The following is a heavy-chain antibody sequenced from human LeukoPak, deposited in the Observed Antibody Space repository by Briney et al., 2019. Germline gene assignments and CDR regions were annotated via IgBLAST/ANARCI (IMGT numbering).Heavy chain of an antibody. CDR3: ARVRQQLVLRWFDP. CDR1: GGTFSSYA. CDR2: IIPIFGTA. D-gene: IGHD6-13*01. V-gene: IGHV1-69*01. Sequence: SVKVSCKASGGTFSSYAISWVRQAPGQGLEWMGGIIPIFGTANYAQKFQGRVTITADESTSTAYMELSSLRSEDTAVYYCARVRQQLVLRWFDPWGQGTLVTVSS. J-gene: IGHJ5*02.